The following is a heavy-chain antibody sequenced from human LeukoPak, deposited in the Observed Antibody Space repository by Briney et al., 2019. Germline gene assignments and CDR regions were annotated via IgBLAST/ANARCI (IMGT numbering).Heavy chain of an antibody. Sequence: GSLRLSCAASGFAFSNYAMSWVRQAPGKGLEWIGYIYDSGSTNYNPSLKSRVTISIDTSKNQFSLKLSSVTAADTAVYYCAREAYCGGDCYSGFDYWGQGTLVTVSS. CDR3: AREAYCGGDCYSGFDY. D-gene: IGHD2-21*02. CDR2: IYDSGST. J-gene: IGHJ4*02. CDR1: GFAFSNYA. V-gene: IGHV4-59*01.